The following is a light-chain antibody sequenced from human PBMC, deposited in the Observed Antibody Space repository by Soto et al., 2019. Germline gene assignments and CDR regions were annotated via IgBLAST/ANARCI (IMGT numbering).Light chain of an antibody. CDR2: GAS. CDR1: QSVSSN. V-gene: IGKV3-15*01. J-gene: IGKJ1*01. Sequence: EIVMTQSPATLSVSPGVRATLSCRASQSVSSNLAWYQQNPGQAPRLLIYGASTRATGIPARFNGSGSGTEFTLTISSLQSEDFAVYYCQQYNNWPQTFGQGTKVEIK. CDR3: QQYNNWPQT.